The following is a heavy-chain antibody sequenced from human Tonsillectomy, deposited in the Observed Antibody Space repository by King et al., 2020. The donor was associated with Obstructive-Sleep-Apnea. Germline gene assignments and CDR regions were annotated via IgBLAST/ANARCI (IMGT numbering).Heavy chain of an antibody. D-gene: IGHD1-1*01. J-gene: IGHJ6*02. CDR1: GGSSSRDGYS. V-gene: IGHV4-30-2*01. CDR3: ARGWREGYGMDV. Sequence: LQLQESGSGLVKPSQTLSVTCAVSGGSSSRDGYSWSWLRQPPVKGLEWIGYMYHSGSTYYNPARKVRVNMSVDRSKNPFSLKLCSVTAADTAVYYCARGWREGYGMDVWGQGTTVTVSS. CDR2: MYHSGST.